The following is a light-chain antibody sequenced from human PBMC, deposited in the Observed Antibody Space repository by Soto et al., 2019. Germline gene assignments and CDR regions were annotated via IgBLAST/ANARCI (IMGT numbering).Light chain of an antibody. CDR3: SSYAGSNNLV. CDR2: EVS. V-gene: IGLV2-8*01. CDR1: SSDVGGYDF. Sequence: QLVLTQPPSASGSPGQSVTISCTGTSSDVGGYDFVSWYQHHPGKAPKLMIYEVSKRPSGVPDRFSGSKSANTASLTVSGLQAEDEADYYCSSYAGSNNLVFGGGTKLTVL. J-gene: IGLJ3*02.